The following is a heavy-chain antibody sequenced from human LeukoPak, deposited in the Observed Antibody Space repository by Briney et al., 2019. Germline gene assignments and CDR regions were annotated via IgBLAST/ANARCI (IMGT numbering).Heavy chain of an antibody. CDR1: GFTFSSYS. CDR2: ISSSSSYI. Sequence: GGSLRLSCAASGFTFSSYSMNWVCQAPGKGLEWVSSISSSSSYIYYTDSVKGRFTISRDNAKNSLYLQMNSLRAEDTAVYYCARVDSGWQFGYWGQGTLVTVSS. V-gene: IGHV3-21*01. CDR3: ARVDSGWQFGY. D-gene: IGHD6-19*01. J-gene: IGHJ4*02.